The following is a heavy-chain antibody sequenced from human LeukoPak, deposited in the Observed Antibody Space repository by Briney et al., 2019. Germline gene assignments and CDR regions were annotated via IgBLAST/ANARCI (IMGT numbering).Heavy chain of an antibody. D-gene: IGHD2-15*01. CDR3: ARGGKAAVRFDL. J-gene: IGHJ2*01. V-gene: IGHV4-30-4*01. Sequence: SETLSLTCTVSGGSISSGDYYWSWIRQPPGKGLEWIGYIYYSGSTYYNPSHKSRVTISVDTSKNQFSLKLSSVTAADTAVYYCARGGKAAVRFDLWGRGTLVTVSS. CDR2: IYYSGST. CDR1: GGSISSGDYY.